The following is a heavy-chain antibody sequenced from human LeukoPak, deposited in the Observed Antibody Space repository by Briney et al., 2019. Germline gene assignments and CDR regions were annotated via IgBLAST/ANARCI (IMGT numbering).Heavy chain of an antibody. D-gene: IGHD6-13*01. CDR3: ARAYSSSWEVNWYYFDC. Sequence: SETLSLTCTVSGGSISGGGYYWSWIRQHPGKGLEWIGYIYYSGSTYYNPSLKSRVTISVDTSKNQFSLKLSSVTAADTAVYYCARAYSSSWEVNWYYFDCWGQGTLVTVSS. CDR2: IYYSGST. J-gene: IGHJ4*02. CDR1: GGSISGGGYY. V-gene: IGHV4-31*03.